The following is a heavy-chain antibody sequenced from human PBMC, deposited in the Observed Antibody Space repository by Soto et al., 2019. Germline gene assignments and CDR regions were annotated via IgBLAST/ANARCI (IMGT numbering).Heavy chain of an antibody. J-gene: IGHJ4*02. D-gene: IGHD3-10*01. CDR2: IYYSGST. CDR3: ARHNYGSGSTYFDY. V-gene: IGHV4-59*08. CDR1: GGSISSYY. Sequence: QVQLQESGPGLVKPSETLSLTCTVSGGSISSYYWSWIRQPPGKGLEWIGYIYYSGSTNYNPSLKHRLTISVDTSKNQFSLKLNSMTAADTAVYYCARHNYGSGSTYFDYWGQGTLVTVSS.